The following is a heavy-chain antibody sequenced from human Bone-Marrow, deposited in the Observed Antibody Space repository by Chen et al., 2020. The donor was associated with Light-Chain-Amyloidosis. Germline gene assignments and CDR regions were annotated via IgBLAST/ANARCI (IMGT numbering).Heavy chain of an antibody. CDR1: GFDFSTYS. CDR2: ISRKGDYR. D-gene: IGHD2-2*01. Sequence: EVRLVESGGGLVKPGGSLRLSCTTSGFDFSTYSMSWVRQPPGKGLQLVSSISRKGDYRVEADSFRGRFRISREEARTSLLLQVSSLRDDDAAVYYCLEEGPAEMGKCIDCWGQGTVITVSA. V-gene: IGHV3-21*02. J-gene: IGHJ4*02. CDR3: LEEGPAEMGKCIDC.